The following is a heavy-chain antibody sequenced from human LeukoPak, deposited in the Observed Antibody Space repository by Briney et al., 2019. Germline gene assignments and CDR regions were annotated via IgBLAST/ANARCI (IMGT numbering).Heavy chain of an antibody. V-gene: IGHV1-18*01. CDR2: ISAYNGNT. CDR1: GGTFSSYA. Sequence: ASVKVSCKASGGTFSSYAISWVRQAPGQGLEWMGWISAYNGNTNYAQKLQGRVTMTTDTSTSTAYMELRSLRSDDTAVYYCASDILTADWGQGTLVTVSS. J-gene: IGHJ4*02. CDR3: ASDILTAD. D-gene: IGHD3-9*01.